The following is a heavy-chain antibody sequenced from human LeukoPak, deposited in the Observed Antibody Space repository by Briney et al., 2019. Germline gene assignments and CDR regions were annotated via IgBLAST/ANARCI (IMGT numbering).Heavy chain of an antibody. CDR3: ARAPEGLTCGMDV. CDR1: GFTVSSNY. V-gene: IGHV3-53*01. CDR2: IYSGGST. J-gene: IGHJ6*04. Sequence: QPGGSLRLSCAASGFTVSSNYMSWVRQAPGKGLEWVSVIYSGGSTYYADSVKGRFTISRDNSKNTLYLQMNSLRAEDTAVYYCARAPEGLTCGMDVWGKGTTVTVSS. D-gene: IGHD1-14*01.